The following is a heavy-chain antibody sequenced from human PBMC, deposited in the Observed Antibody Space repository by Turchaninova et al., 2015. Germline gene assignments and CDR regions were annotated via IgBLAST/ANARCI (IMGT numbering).Heavy chain of an antibody. J-gene: IGHJ4*02. CDR2: IYAGGSP. D-gene: IGHD1-26*01. CDR3: ARGWDLNY. Sequence: EVQLVEIGGGLIQPGGSLGLSCAAFGFTVIGNSMTWVRQAPGKGLEWVSVIYAGGSPYYADSVKGRFTISRDNSRNTLYLQINSLRAEDTAVYCCARGWDLNYWGQGTLVTVSS. CDR1: GFTVIGNS. V-gene: IGHV3-53*02.